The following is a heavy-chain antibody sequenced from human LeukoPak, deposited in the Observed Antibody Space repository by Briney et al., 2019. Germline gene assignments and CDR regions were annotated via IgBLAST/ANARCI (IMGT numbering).Heavy chain of an antibody. V-gene: IGHV4-59*08. J-gene: IGHJ4*02. D-gene: IGHD3-3*02. CDR3: ARHISNGFDY. Sequence: PSATLSLTCTVSGGSISSYYWSWIRQPPGKGLEWIGYIHYSGSNKYNPSLESRVTVSVDTSKNQFTLKLRSVTATDTAVYYGARHISNGFDYWGQGTLVTVSS. CDR2: IHYSGSN. CDR1: GGSISSYY.